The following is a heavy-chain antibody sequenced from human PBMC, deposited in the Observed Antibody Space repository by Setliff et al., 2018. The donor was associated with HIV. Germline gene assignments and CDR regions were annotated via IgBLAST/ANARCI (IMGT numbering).Heavy chain of an antibody. D-gene: IGHD3-22*01. CDR1: GDTFSSYA. J-gene: IGHJ3*02. CDR2: IIPMFGTA. CDR3: ARDFSSGYYLHPNAFDI. V-gene: IGHV1-69*05. Sequence: SVKVSCKASGDTFSSYAISWVRQAPGQGLEWMGRIIPMFGTANYAQKFQGRVTMTRDTSTSTVYMELSSLRSEDTAVYYCARDFSSGYYLHPNAFDIWGQGTMVTVSS.